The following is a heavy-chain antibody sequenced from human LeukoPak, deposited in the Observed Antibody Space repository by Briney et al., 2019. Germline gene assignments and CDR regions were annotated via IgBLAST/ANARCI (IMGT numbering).Heavy chain of an antibody. CDR2: IYNSGST. J-gene: IGHJ6*02. Sequence: SQTLSLTCTVSGGSITSGGYYWTWIRQHPGKGLEWIGYIYNSGSTYYTPSLKSRVTISVDTSKNQFSLKLTSVTAADTAVYYCARGGSYDSLDVWGQGTTATVSS. D-gene: IGHD5-12*01. V-gene: IGHV4-31*03. CDR1: GGSITSGGYY. CDR3: ARGGSYDSLDV.